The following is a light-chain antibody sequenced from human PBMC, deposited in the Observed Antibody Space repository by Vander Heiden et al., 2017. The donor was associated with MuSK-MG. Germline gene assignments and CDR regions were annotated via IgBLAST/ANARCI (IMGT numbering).Light chain of an antibody. CDR3: ASQDDSRNVLV. J-gene: IGLJ2*01. Sequence: QSMLTQPPSVSEAPRQRVTISCSGSSSNIGNNAVNWYQQRPGKSPNLLIFYDDLLAPGVSDRFSGSKSGTSASLPITGLQSEDEACYYCASQDDSRNVLVFGGGTKLTVL. CDR1: SSNIGNNA. CDR2: YDD. V-gene: IGLV1-36*01.